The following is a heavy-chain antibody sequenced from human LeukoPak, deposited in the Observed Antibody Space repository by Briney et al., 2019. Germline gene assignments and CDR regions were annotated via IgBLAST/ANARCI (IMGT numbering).Heavy chain of an antibody. CDR1: GYSITRAYN. V-gene: IGHV4-38-2*02. CDR2: ISHGGST. J-gene: IGHJ4*02. Sequence: SETLSLTCTVSGYSITRAYNWGGIRQSPGKGLEWIGSISHGGSTYYNPSLKSRVTISVDTSKNYFSLKLRSVTAPDTAVYFCARGDVGEFDHWGQGTLVTVSS. D-gene: IGHD1-26*01. CDR3: ARGDVGEFDH.